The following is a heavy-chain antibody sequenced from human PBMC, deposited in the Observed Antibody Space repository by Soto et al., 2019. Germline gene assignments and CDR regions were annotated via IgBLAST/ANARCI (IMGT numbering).Heavy chain of an antibody. CDR3: ARVRYCSSTSCYTRFDY. CDR2: INPSGGST. D-gene: IGHD2-2*02. Sequence: ASVKVSCKASGSTFTSYYMHWVRQAPGQGLEWMGIINPSGGSTSYAQKFQGRVTMTRDTSTSTVYMELSSLRSEDTAVYYCARVRYCSSTSCYTRFDYWGQGTLVTVSS. J-gene: IGHJ4*02. CDR1: GSTFTSYY. V-gene: IGHV1-46*01.